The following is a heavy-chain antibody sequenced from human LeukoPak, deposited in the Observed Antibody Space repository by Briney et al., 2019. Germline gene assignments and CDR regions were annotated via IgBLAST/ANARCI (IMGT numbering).Heavy chain of an antibody. CDR1: GDSVSNNSAA. J-gene: IGHJ6*04. V-gene: IGHV6-1*01. CDR2: TYYRSKWYN. CDR3: TKATPGPSYYYGMDL. Sequence: SQTLSLTCAISGDSVSNNSAARNWLRQSPSRGLEWLGRTYYRSKWYNDYAVSVKSRITINPDTSKNQFSLQLNSVTPEDTAVYYCTKATPGPSYYYGMDLWGKGTTVTVSS.